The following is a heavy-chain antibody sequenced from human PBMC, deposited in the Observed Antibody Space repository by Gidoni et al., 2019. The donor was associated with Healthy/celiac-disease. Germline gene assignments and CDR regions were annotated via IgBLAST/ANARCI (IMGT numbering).Heavy chain of an antibody. CDR1: SSYY. V-gene: IGHV4-59*01. CDR2: IYYSGST. J-gene: IGHJ4*02. CDR3: ASGRVLPYFDY. Sequence: SSYYWSWIRHPPGKGLEWIGYIYYSGSTNYNPSLKSRVTISVDTSKNQFSLKLSSVTAADTAVYYCASGRVLPYFDYWGQGTLVTVSS.